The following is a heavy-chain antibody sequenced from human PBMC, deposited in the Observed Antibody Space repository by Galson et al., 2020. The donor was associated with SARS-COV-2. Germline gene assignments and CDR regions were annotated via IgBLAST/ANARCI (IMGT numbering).Heavy chain of an antibody. D-gene: IGHD2-2*01. V-gene: IGHV3-7*01. CDR3: ARDLVVVPAAILLHYYYYGMDV. CDR2: IKQDGREK. J-gene: IGHJ6*02. Sequence: GSLRLPCAAPGFTFSSYWMSWVRQAPGKGLEWVANIKQDGREKYYVDSVKGRFTISRDNAKNSLYLQMNSLRAEDTAVYYCARDLVVVPAAILLHYYYYGMDVWGQGTTVTVSS. CDR1: GFTFSSYW.